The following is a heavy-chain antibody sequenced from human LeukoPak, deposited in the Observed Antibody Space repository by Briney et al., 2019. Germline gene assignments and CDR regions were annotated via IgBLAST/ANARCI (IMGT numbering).Heavy chain of an antibody. CDR3: ARYCSSSTCQGSSYYFGMDV. CDR1: GFSFSTYA. CDR2: ISGSGYTT. Sequence: PGGSLRLSCAASGFSFSTYAMNWVRQGPGKGLEWVATISGSGYTTYYADSVKGRFTISRDNSKDTLFLQMDSLRAEDTAVSFCARYCSSSTCQGSSYYFGMDVWAKGPRSPSP. V-gene: IGHV3-23*01. D-gene: IGHD2-2*01. J-gene: IGHJ6*02.